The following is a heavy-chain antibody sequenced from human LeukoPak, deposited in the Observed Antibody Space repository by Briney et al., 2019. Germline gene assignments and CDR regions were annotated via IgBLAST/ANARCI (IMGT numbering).Heavy chain of an antibody. CDR1: GFPFSSYW. CDR2: IKQDGSKK. CDR3: AARSSGNPYF. D-gene: IGHD1-26*01. Sequence: GGSLRLSCVASGFPFSSYWMTWVRQAPGKGLEWVANIKQDGSKKSYVDSVKGRFTISRDNGENSLYLQMNSLRVEDTAVYYCAARSSGNPYFWGQGTLVTVSS. J-gene: IGHJ4*02. V-gene: IGHV3-7*03.